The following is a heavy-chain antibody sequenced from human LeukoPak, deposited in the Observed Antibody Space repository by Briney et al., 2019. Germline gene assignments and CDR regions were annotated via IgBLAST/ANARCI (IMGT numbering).Heavy chain of an antibody. CDR3: ARTELWFGEGDAFDI. V-gene: IGHV3-30*02. CDR1: GFTFSSFG. D-gene: IGHD3-10*01. Sequence: GGSLRLSCGASGFTFSSFGMHWVRQAPGKGLEWVAFIRFDGSNKYYADSVKGRFTISRDNSKNTLFLQVNSLRAEDTAVYYCARTELWFGEGDAFDIWGQGTMVTVSS. CDR2: IRFDGSNK. J-gene: IGHJ3*02.